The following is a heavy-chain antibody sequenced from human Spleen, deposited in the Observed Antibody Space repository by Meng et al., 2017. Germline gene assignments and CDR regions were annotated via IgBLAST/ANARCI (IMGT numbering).Heavy chain of an antibody. D-gene: IGHD3-9*01. CDR1: GGSISSGRYY. Sequence: QLHLQEAGPGLVTPSETLSLTCTVSGGSISSGRYYWNWIRQPPGKGLEWIGSVYYSGITYYNPSLESRVTISVDTSRNQFSLKLSSVTAADTAVYYCARDLWELRYKAPFDPWGQGILVTVSS. CDR3: ARDLWELRYKAPFDP. V-gene: IGHV4-39*07. J-gene: IGHJ5*02. CDR2: VYYSGIT.